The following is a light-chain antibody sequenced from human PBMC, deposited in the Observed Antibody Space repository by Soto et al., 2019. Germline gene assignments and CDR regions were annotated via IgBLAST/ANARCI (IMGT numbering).Light chain of an antibody. V-gene: IGKV3-20*01. CDR3: QQYGSSPYT. CDR1: QSVSSSY. Sequence: EIVLTQSPGTLSLSPGERATLSCRASQSVSSSYLAWYQQKPGQAPRLIIYGASDRATGIPDRFSGSGSGTDFTLTISRLECEDFAVYYCQQYGSSPYTFGQGTKLEIK. CDR2: GAS. J-gene: IGKJ2*01.